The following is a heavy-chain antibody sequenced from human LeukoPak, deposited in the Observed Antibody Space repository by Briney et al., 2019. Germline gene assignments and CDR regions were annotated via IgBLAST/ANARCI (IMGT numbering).Heavy chain of an antibody. CDR3: AREYCSSTSCYFDY. V-gene: IGHV4-59*01. D-gene: IGHD2-2*01. CDR2: ISSSGST. Sequence: SETLSLTCTVSGDSISSYSWSWIRQPPGKGLEWIGYISSSGSTNYSPSLKSRVTISVDTSKNQFSLKLSSVTAADTAVYHCAREYCSSTSCYFDYWGQGTLVTVSS. J-gene: IGHJ4*02. CDR1: GDSISSYS.